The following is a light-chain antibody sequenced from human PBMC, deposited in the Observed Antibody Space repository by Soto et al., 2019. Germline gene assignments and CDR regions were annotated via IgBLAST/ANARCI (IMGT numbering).Light chain of an antibody. J-gene: IGKJ1*01. V-gene: IGKV1-27*01. Sequence: DIPMTQSPSSLSASVGDRVTITCRASQGISNYLAWYQQNPGKVPKLLIYAAYTLQSGVPSRFSGSGSGTDFTLTISSLEPEDVATYYWYKYNSAPLTFGQGTKVEIK. CDR2: AAY. CDR1: QGISNY. CDR3: YKYNSAPLT.